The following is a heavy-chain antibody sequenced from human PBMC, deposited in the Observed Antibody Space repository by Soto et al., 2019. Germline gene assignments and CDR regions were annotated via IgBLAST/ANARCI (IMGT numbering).Heavy chain of an antibody. J-gene: IGHJ5*01. V-gene: IGHV2-26*01. D-gene: IGHD6-13*01. CDR2: IFSNDEK. CDR3: ASSYSTSWYRFAS. Sequence: QVTVKESGPVLVKPTETLTLTCTVSGFSLSNAGLGVSWIRQPPGKALEWLAHIFSNDEKSYSTSLKSRLTTSQGTSHSHVVLTMTNMDPVDTATYYCASSYSTSWYRFASWGQGTLVTVSS. CDR1: GFSLSNAGLG.